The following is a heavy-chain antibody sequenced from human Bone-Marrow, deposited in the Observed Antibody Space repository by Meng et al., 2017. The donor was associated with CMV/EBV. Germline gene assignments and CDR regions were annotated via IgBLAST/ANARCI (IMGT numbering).Heavy chain of an antibody. CDR2: ISGYSGNT. CDR1: GYTFTSFG. CDR3: ARGAVAGFGLYYYDLEKFDY. Sequence: ASVKVSCKASGYTFTSFGISWVRQAPGQGLEWMGWISGYSGNTNSAPEFQGRVTMTTDTSTSTAYMELSRLRSDDTAVYYCARGAVAGFGLYYYDLEKFDYWGQGPLVPVSS. J-gene: IGHJ4*02. D-gene: IGHD3-22*01. V-gene: IGHV1-18*04.